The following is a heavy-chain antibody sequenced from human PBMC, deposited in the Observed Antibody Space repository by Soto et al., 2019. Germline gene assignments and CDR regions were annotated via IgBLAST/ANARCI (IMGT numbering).Heavy chain of an antibody. V-gene: IGHV1-2*02. J-gene: IGHJ5*02. D-gene: IGHD3-3*01. CDR2: INPNSGGT. CDR3: ARDRVTIFGVPNWFDP. CDR1: GYTFTGYY. Sequence: ASVKVSCKASGYTFTGYYMHWVLQAPGQGLEWMGWINPNSGGTNYAQKFQGRVTMTRDTSISTAYMELSGLRSDDTAVYYCARDRVTIFGVPNWFDPWGQGTLVTVSS.